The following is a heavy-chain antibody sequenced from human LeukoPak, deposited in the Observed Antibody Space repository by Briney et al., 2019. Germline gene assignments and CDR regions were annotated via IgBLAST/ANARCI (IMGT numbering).Heavy chain of an antibody. D-gene: IGHD6-13*01. Sequence: PGGSLRLSCAASGFTFSSYWMSWVRQVPGKGLEWVANIKQDGSEKYYVDSVKGRFTISRDNAKNSLYLQMNSLRAEDTAVYYCARVGQSLYSPKYYMDVWGKGTTVTVSS. CDR1: GFTFSSYW. V-gene: IGHV3-7*01. J-gene: IGHJ6*03. CDR3: ARVGQSLYSPKYYMDV. CDR2: IKQDGSEK.